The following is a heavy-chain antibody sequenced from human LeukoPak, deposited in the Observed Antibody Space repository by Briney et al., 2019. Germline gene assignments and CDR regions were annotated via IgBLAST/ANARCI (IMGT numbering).Heavy chain of an antibody. CDR3: AREHMIDHRRGSDAFDI. Sequence: SETLSLTCTVSGGSISSYYWSWIRQPAGKGLEWIGRIYTSGSTNYNPSLKSRVTMSVDTSKNQFSLKLSSVTAADTVVYYCAREHMIDHRRGSDAFDIWGQGTMVTVSS. V-gene: IGHV4-4*07. D-gene: IGHD3-22*01. CDR1: GGSISSYY. J-gene: IGHJ3*02. CDR2: IYTSGST.